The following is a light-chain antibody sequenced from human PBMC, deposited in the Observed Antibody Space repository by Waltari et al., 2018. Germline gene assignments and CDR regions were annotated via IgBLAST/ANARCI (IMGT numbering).Light chain of an antibody. CDR1: QSVSSN. V-gene: IGKV3-15*01. CDR2: GAS. CDR3: QQYNNWPRT. J-gene: IGKJ4*01. Sequence: IVMTQSPATLSVSPGDRDTHSCRASQSVSSNLAWYQQKPGQAPRLLIYGASTRATGIPARFSGSGSGTEFTLTISSLQSEDFAVYYCQQYNNWPRTFGGGTKVEIK.